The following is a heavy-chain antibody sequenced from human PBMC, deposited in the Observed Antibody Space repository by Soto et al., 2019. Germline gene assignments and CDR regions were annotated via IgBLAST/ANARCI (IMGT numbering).Heavy chain of an antibody. J-gene: IGHJ4*02. CDR3: AKRSLRRLRFVETH. Sequence: QVQLQESGPGLVKPSGTLSLTCAVSGDSMTNTNWWSWVRQPPGKVLEWIGEIYHSGSTNYNPTLRSRVTMSVDKSKNQFSLNLTSVTAADTAVYYCAKRSLRRLRFVETHWGQGTLVTVSS. CDR1: GDSMTNTNW. CDR2: IYHSGST. V-gene: IGHV4-4*02. D-gene: IGHD3-3*01.